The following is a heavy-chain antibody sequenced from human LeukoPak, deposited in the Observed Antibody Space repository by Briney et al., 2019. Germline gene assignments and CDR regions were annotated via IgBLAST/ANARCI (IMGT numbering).Heavy chain of an antibody. CDR2: IYSGGST. CDR1: GFTFSSYS. D-gene: IGHD6-19*01. CDR3: ARAFPYSSGWHDAFDI. V-gene: IGHV3-66*02. Sequence: GGSLRLSCAASGFTFSSYSVNWVRQAPGKGLEWVSVIYSGGSTYYADSVKGRFTISRDNSKNTLYLQMNSLRAEDTAVYYCARAFPYSSGWHDAFDIWGQGTMVTVSS. J-gene: IGHJ3*02.